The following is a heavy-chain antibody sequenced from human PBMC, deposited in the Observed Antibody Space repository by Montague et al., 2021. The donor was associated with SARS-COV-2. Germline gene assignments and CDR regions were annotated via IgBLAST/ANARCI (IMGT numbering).Heavy chain of an antibody. J-gene: IGHJ4*02. CDR3: ARGESTGWYNYFDY. Sequence: SLRLSCAASGFTVSDNFMTWVRQAPGRGLEWVSIIYSDGNTCYTDSVRGRFTISRDYSKNTLFLQVNSLRLEDTAVYYCARGESTGWYNYFDYWGQGTLVTVSS. D-gene: IGHD6-19*01. CDR2: IYSDGNT. CDR1: GFTVSDNF. V-gene: IGHV3-66*02.